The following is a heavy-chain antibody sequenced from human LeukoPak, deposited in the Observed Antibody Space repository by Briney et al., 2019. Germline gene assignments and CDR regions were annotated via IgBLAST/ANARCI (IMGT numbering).Heavy chain of an antibody. Sequence: QSGGSLRLSCAASGFTVSSNYMSWVRQAPGKGLEWVAVISYDGSNKYYADSVKGRFTISRDNSKNTLYLQMNSLRAEDTAVYYCARDRNVLLWFGELLSGGLDYWGQGTLVTVSS. V-gene: IGHV3-30*03. CDR3: ARDRNVLLWFGELLSGGLDY. J-gene: IGHJ4*02. CDR1: GFTVSSNY. D-gene: IGHD3-10*01. CDR2: ISYDGSNK.